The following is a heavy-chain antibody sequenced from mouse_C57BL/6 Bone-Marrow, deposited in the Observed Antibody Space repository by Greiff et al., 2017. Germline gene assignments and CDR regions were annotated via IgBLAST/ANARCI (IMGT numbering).Heavy chain of an antibody. J-gene: IGHJ1*03. Sequence: VMLVESGAELARPGASVKLSCKASGYTFTSYGISWVKQRTGQGLEWIGEIYPRSGNTYYNEKFKGKATLTADKSSSTAYMELRSLTSEDSAVYFCARLYYYGRDWYFDVWGTGTTVTVSS. D-gene: IGHD1-1*01. V-gene: IGHV1-81*01. CDR1: GYTFTSYG. CDR2: IYPRSGNT. CDR3: ARLYYYGRDWYFDV.